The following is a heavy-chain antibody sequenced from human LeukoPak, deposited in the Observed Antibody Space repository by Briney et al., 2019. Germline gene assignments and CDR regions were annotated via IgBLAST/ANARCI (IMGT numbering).Heavy chain of an antibody. D-gene: IGHD6-19*01. CDR2: INPNSGDT. CDR1: GYTFTGYS. V-gene: IGHV1-2*02. J-gene: IGHJ5*02. Sequence: SVKGSCKTSGYTFTGYSMHWVRQAPGQGLEWIGWINPNSGDTNFAQNFQGRVTMTRDTSISTVYMELSRLRSDDTAVYYCARVGQWLVENDWFDPWGQGTLVTVSS. CDR3: ARVGQWLVENDWFDP.